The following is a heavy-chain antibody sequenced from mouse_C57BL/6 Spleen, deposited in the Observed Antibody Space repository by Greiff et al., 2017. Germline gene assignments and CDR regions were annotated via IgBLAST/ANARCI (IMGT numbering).Heavy chain of an antibody. J-gene: IGHJ2*01. D-gene: IGHD4-1*01. CDR3: ARGDWDVLDY. Sequence: EVKLEESGGGLVKPGGSLKLSCAASGFTFSSYAMSWVRQTPEKRLEWVATISDGGSYTYYPDNVKGRFTISRDNAKNNLYLQMSHLKSEDTAMYYCARGDWDVLDYWGQGTTLTVSS. V-gene: IGHV5-4*03. CDR1: GFTFSSYA. CDR2: ISDGGSYT.